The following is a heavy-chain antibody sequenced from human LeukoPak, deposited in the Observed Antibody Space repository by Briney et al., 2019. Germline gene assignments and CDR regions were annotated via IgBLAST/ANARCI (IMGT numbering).Heavy chain of an antibody. CDR1: GGSISSSSYY. Sequence: PSETLSLTCTVSGGSISSSSYYWGWIRQPPGKGLEWIGSIYYSGNTYYNPSLKSRVTISVDTSKNQFSLKLSSVTAADTAVYYCARHEIQLPNAANWGQGTLVTVSS. V-gene: IGHV4-39*01. J-gene: IGHJ4*02. D-gene: IGHD2-2*01. CDR2: IYYSGNT. CDR3: ARHEIQLPNAAN.